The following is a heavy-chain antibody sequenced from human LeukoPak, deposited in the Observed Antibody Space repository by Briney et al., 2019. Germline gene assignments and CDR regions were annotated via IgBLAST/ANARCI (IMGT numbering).Heavy chain of an antibody. CDR1: GGSIRSYY. Sequence: SETLSLTCTVSGGSIRSYYWSWIRQPPGKGLEWIGYIYYSGSTNNNPPLKSRVTISVDTSKNQFSLKLSSVTAADTAVYYCARGLQSTTQYYFDYWGQGTLVTVSS. CDR3: ARGLQSTTQYYFDY. J-gene: IGHJ4*02. D-gene: IGHD5-24*01. V-gene: IGHV4-59*01. CDR2: IYYSGST.